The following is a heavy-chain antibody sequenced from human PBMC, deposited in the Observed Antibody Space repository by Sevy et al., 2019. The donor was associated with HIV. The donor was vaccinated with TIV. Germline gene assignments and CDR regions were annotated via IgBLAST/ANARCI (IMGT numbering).Heavy chain of an antibody. CDR3: ARGDSSGCPDY. J-gene: IGHJ4*02. Sequence: GGSLRLSCAASGFTFSDHYMSWSRQAPGKGLGGVSYISRSGSFTNNADSVKGRFTISRDNAKNSLSLQMNSLRAEDTAVYYCARGDSSGCPDYWGQGTLVTVSS. D-gene: IGHD3-22*01. V-gene: IGHV3-11*06. CDR1: GFTFSDHY. CDR2: ISRSGSFT.